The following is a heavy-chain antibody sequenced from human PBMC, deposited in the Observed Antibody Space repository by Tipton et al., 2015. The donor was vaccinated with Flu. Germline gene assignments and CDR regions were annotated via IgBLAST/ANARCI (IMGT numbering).Heavy chain of an antibody. CDR3: ARTKTAFYGYGDYFDY. Sequence: TLSLTCAVNGGSFSEYYWSWIRQSPGKGLEWIGEIYHTGSTNYNPSLKSRVTMSIDTSKSQFSLSLNSVTAADTAVYYCARTKTAFYGYGDYFDYWGPGTPVTVSS. CDR2: IYHTGST. D-gene: IGHD4-17*01. V-gene: IGHV4-34*01. CDR1: GGSFSEYY. J-gene: IGHJ4*02.